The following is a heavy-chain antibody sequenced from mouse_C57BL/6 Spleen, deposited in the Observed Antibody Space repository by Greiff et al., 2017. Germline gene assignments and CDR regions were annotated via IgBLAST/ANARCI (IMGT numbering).Heavy chain of an antibody. Sequence: VQRVESGPGLVQPSQSLSITCTVSGFSLTSYGVHWVRQSPGKGLEWLGVIWSGGSTDYNAAFISRLSISKDNSKSQVFFKMNSLQADDTAIYYCARNGAYYSNPAWFAYWGQGTLVTVSA. V-gene: IGHV2-2*01. CDR2: IWSGGST. CDR1: GFSLTSYG. J-gene: IGHJ3*01. CDR3: ARNGAYYSNPAWFAY. D-gene: IGHD2-5*01.